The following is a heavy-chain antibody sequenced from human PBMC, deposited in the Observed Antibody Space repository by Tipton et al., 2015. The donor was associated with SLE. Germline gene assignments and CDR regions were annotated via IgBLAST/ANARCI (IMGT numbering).Heavy chain of an antibody. D-gene: IGHD2-21*01. CDR2: VYYRGNA. V-gene: IGHV4-39*07. J-gene: IGHJ6*02. Sequence: TLSLTCIVSGDSISSSSYYWGWIRQPPGKGLEWVGTVYYRGNAYYNPSLESRVTMSVDTSKNQFSLRLNSVTAADTAIYYCARGLLTWGGAIVGVDVWGQGTTVNVSS. CDR3: ARGLLTWGGAIVGVDV. CDR1: GDSISSSSYY.